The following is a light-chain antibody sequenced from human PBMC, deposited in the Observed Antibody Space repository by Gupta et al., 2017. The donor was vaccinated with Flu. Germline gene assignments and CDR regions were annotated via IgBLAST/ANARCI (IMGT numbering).Light chain of an antibody. Sequence: DIALLPSPGPPSMSPGERATLSCRASQSVSSSYLAWYQQKPGQAPRLLISGPSTRATGIPDRFSASGSGTEFTLTITRLEPEDFAVYFCQQYHDSPFTFGPGTKVD. CDR1: QSVSSSY. V-gene: IGKV3-20*01. CDR2: GPS. CDR3: QQYHDSPFT. J-gene: IGKJ3*01.